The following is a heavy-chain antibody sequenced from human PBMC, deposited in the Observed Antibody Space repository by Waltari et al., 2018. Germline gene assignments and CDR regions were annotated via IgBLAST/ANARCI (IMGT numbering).Heavy chain of an antibody. V-gene: IGHV3-23*01. CDR2: ISGSCGST. CDR3: AKDLPYSSSSYYYYGMDV. D-gene: IGHD6-6*01. J-gene: IGHJ6*02. CDR1: GFTFSSYA. Sequence: EVQLLESGGGLVQPGGSLRLSCAASGFTFSSYAMSWVRQAPGKGLEWVSAISGSCGSTYYTDSVKGLVTISRDNSKNTLYLQMNSLRAEDTAVYYCAKDLPYSSSSYYYYGMDVWGQGTTVTVSS.